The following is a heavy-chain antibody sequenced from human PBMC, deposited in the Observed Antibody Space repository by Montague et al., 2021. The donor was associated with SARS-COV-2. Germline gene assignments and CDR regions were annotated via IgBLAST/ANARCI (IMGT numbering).Heavy chain of an antibody. D-gene: IGHD4-23*01. J-gene: IGHJ4*02. CDR1: GGSVSSDY. Sequence: SETLSLTCAVSGGSVSSDYYTWVRHSPRKGLERSAYVNHSETTNWNFNPSLRSRVTRSVDTSKSQFSLKLTSVTAADTGVYYCARWDPQTLTLIGLRGKSAIDYWGPGPLGPVS. V-gene: IGHV4-34*01. CDR3: ARWDPQTLTLIGLRGKSAIDY. CDR2: VNHSETT.